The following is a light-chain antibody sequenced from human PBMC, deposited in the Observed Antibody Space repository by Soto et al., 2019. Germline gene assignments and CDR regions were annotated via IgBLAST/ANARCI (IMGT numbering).Light chain of an antibody. CDR2: GAS. CDR1: ESVSS. CDR3: QQYGDSPLT. J-gene: IGKJ4*01. Sequence: EIVLTQSPGTLSLSPGERATLSCRASESVSSIAWYQQKPGQTPRLLIYGASSRATGIPDRFSGSGSGTDFTLTISRLEPEDFAVYHCQQYGDSPLTFGGGTKVDIK. V-gene: IGKV3-20*01.